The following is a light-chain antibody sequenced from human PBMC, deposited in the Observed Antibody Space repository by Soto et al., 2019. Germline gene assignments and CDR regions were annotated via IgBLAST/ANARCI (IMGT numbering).Light chain of an antibody. Sequence: DTVMTQSPDPVAVSLGERATINCKSSQSVLYSSNNKNYLAWYQQKPGQPPKLLIYWASTRESGVPDRFSGSGSGTDFTLTISSLQAEDVAVYYCQQCYDTPLTFGGGTKVDIK. CDR3: QQCYDTPLT. V-gene: IGKV4-1*01. CDR1: QSVLYSSNNKNY. J-gene: IGKJ4*01. CDR2: WAS.